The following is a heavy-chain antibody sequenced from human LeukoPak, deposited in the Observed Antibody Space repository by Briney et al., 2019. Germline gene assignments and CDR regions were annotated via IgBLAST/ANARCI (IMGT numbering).Heavy chain of an antibody. Sequence: GGSLRLSCAASGFTFSSYSTNWVRQAPGKGLEWVSSISSSSSYIYYADSVKGRFTISRDNAKNSLYLQLNSLRAEDTAVYYCARAPSSGYYFFDAFDIWGQGTMVTVSS. CDR3: ARAPSSGYYFFDAFDI. CDR2: ISSSSSYI. CDR1: GFTFSSYS. V-gene: IGHV3-21*04. D-gene: IGHD3-22*01. J-gene: IGHJ3*02.